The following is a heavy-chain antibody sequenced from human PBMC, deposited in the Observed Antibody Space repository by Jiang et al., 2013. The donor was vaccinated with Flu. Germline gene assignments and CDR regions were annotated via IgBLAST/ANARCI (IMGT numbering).Heavy chain of an antibody. J-gene: IGHJ4*02. CDR3: ARGTYYYDSSGYSNYYFDY. CDR1: GVSISSSTYY. V-gene: IGHV4-39*07. CDR2: IYHSVNT. D-gene: IGHD3-22*01. Sequence: TCSVSGVSISSSTYYWGWIRQPPGKGLEWIASIYHSVNTQYNPSLKSRVTISVDTSKSQFSLRLSSVTAADTAVYFCARGTYYYDSSGYSNYYFDYWGQGTLVTVSS.